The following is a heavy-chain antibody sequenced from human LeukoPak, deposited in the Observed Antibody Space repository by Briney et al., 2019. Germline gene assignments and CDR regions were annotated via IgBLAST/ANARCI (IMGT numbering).Heavy chain of an antibody. D-gene: IGHD6-6*01. CDR1: GFTLSNCP. J-gene: IGHJ4*02. CDR3: AKDAGVSSPSPFDY. CDR2: ISLSGTT. V-gene: IGHV3-23*01. Sequence: AGGSLRLICAASGFTLSNCPMNWVRQAPGKGLEWVSAISLSGTTYYADSVKGRFTISRDNSKNTLYLQMNSPRAEDTAVYYCAKDAGVSSPSPFDYWGQGTLVTVSS.